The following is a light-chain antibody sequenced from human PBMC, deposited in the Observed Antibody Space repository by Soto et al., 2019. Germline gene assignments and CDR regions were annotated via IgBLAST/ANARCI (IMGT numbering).Light chain of an antibody. J-gene: IGKJ5*01. CDR3: QQSYSTPDT. V-gene: IGKV1-39*01. Sequence: DIQMTQSPSSLSASVGDRVTITCRASQGISTYLNWYLQKQGKAPKLXIYAASSLQSGVPSRFSGSGSETDFTLTISSLQPEDFATYSCQQSYSTPDTFGQGTRLEIK. CDR1: QGISTY. CDR2: AAS.